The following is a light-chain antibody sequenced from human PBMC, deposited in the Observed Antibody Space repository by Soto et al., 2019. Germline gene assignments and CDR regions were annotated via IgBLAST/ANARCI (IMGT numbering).Light chain of an antibody. CDR3: QQLHSYPLT. V-gene: IGKV1-5*03. CDR2: KAS. CDR1: QSISTW. J-gene: IGKJ4*01. Sequence: DIQMTQSPSTLSASVGDRVTITCRASQSISTWLAWYQQEPGKAPKLLIHKASSLQSGVPSRFSGSGSGTDFTLTISSLQPEDFATYYCQQLHSYPLTFGGGTKVDIK.